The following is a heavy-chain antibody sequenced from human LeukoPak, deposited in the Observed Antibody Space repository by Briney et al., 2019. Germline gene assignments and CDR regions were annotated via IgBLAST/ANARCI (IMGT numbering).Heavy chain of an antibody. Sequence: GGSLRLSCAASGFSFSSSWMHWVRQVPGKGLEWVSRINDDETSTTYAESVKGRFTISRDNAKNSLYLQMNSLRAEDTAVYYCARVRGQHYYYYYYMDVWGKGTTVTVSS. D-gene: IGHD5-12*01. J-gene: IGHJ6*03. V-gene: IGHV3-74*01. CDR3: ARVRGQHYYYYYYMDV. CDR1: GFSFSSSW. CDR2: INDDETST.